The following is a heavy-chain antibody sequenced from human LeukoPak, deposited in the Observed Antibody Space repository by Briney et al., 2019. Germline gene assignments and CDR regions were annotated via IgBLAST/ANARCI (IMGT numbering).Heavy chain of an antibody. CDR3: ARGYDILTGYSNPFDY. CDR2: SSAYNGNT. D-gene: IGHD3-9*01. V-gene: IGHV1-18*04. J-gene: IGHJ4*02. CDR1: GYTFTSYG. Sequence: ASVKVSCKASGYTFTSYGISWVRQAPGQGLEWMGWSSAYNGNTNYAQKLQGRVTMTTDTSTSTAYMELRSLRSDDTAVYYCARGYDILTGYSNPFDYWGQGTLVTVSS.